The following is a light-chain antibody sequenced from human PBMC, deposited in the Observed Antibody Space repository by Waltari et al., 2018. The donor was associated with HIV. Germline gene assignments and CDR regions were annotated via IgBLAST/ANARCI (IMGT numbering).Light chain of an antibody. CDR2: AAS. J-gene: IGKJ2*01. Sequence: DIQLTQSPSFLSASVGDRVTITYRADHRISTYLAWYQQKPGKAPKLLISAASALQSGVPSRFSGSGSGREFTLTISSLQPEDFASYYCQHLNTYPYTFGQGTKLEIK. V-gene: IGKV1-9*01. CDR3: QHLNTYPYT. CDR1: HRISTY.